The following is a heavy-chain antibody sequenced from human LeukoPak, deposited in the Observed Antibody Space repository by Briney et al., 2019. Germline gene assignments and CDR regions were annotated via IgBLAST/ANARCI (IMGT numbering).Heavy chain of an antibody. V-gene: IGHV4-59*01. CDR1: GVSFSGYY. J-gene: IGHJ4*02. Sequence: SETLSLTCAVYGVSFSGYYWSWIRQPPGKGLEWIGYIYYSGSTNYNPSLKSRVTISVDTSKNQFSLKLSSVTAADTAVYYCARAPDSYFDYWGQGTLVTVSS. CDR2: IYYSGST. CDR3: ARAPDSYFDY. D-gene: IGHD1-14*01.